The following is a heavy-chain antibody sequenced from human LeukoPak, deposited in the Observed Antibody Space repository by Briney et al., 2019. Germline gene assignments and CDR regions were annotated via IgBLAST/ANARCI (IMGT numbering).Heavy chain of an antibody. CDR1: GYTFTSYY. V-gene: IGHV1-46*01. CDR3: ATTPLGYCSSTSCYDLLDY. CDR2: TNPSGGST. J-gene: IGHJ4*02. D-gene: IGHD2-2*01. Sequence: GASVKVSCKASGYTFTSYYMHWVRQAPGQGLEWMGITNPSGGSTSYAQKFQGRVTMTRDTSTSTVYMELSSLRSEDTAVYYCATTPLGYCSSTSCYDLLDYWGQGTLVTVSS.